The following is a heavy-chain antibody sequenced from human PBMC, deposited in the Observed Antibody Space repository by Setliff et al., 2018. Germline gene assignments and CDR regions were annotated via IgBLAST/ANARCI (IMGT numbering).Heavy chain of an antibody. CDR3: TTDPSPTFGGVIGAAFDF. D-gene: IGHD3-16*01. CDR1: GFTFSTAW. J-gene: IGHJ3*01. Sequence: PGGSLRLSCAASGFTFSTAWMNWVRQAPGKGLEWVGRIKGKNDGLATDYAAPVKGRFTISRDDSKNTLYLQMNSLKTEDTAVYYCTTDPSPTFGGVIGAAFDFWGQGTRVT. CDR2: IKGKNDGLAT. V-gene: IGHV3-15*07.